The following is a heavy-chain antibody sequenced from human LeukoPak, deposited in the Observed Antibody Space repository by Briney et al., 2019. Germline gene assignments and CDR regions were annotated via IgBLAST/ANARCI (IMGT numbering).Heavy chain of an antibody. CDR1: GGSVSSSNW. J-gene: IGHJ4*02. V-gene: IGHV4-4*02. D-gene: IGHD1-26*01. CDR3: AMASGSYYGPFDY. Sequence: SETLSLTCAVSGGSVSSSNWWSWVRQPPGKGLEWIGEIYHSGSTNYNPSLKSRVTISVDKSKNQFSLKLSSVTAADTAVYYCAMASGSYYGPFDYWGQGTLVTVSS. CDR2: IYHSGST.